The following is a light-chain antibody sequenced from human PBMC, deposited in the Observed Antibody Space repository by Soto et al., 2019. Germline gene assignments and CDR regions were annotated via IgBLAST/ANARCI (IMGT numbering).Light chain of an antibody. J-gene: IGKJ1*01. CDR3: QQYKSYST. CDR2: DAS. V-gene: IGKV1-5*01. Sequence: DIPLTQSPSTLSASVGDRVTLTCRASQSLNTRLAWYQQRPGKAPKLLIYDASTLESGVPSRFSGGGSGTEFTLTINNLQPDDLATYICQQYKSYSTFGRGTKVDIK. CDR1: QSLNTR.